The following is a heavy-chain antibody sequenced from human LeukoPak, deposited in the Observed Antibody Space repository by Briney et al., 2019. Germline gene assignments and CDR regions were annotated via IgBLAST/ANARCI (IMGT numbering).Heavy chain of an antibody. D-gene: IGHD3-22*01. Sequence: GRSLRLSCAASGFTFSSYAMHWVRQAPGKGLEWVAVISYDGSNKYYADSVKGRFTISRDNSKNTLYLQMNSLRAEDTAVYYCARGYDSSGYYWVGNDAFDIWGQGTLVTVSS. V-gene: IGHV3-30-3*01. CDR1: GFTFSSYA. CDR2: ISYDGSNK. CDR3: ARGYDSSGYYWVGNDAFDI. J-gene: IGHJ3*02.